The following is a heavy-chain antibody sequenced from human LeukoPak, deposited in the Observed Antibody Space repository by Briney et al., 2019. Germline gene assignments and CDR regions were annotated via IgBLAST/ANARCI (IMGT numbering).Heavy chain of an antibody. J-gene: IGHJ5*02. CDR1: GFTFSTYS. D-gene: IGHD2-2*01. Sequence: GGSLRLSCAASGFTFSTYSMSWVRQAPGKGLEWVANIKQDGSEKYYVDPVKGRFTISRDNAKNSLYLQMNSLRAEDTAVYYCARDLCSSTSCRYNWFDPWGQGTLVTVST. V-gene: IGHV3-7*01. CDR3: ARDLCSSTSCRYNWFDP. CDR2: IKQDGSEK.